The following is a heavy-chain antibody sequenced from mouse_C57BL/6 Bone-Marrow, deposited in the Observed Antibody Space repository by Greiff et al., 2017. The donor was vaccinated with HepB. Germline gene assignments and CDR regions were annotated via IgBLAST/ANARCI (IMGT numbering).Heavy chain of an antibody. V-gene: IGHV2-2*01. Sequence: QVQLQQSGPGLVQPSQSLSITCTVSGFSLTSYGVHWVRQSPGKGLEWLGVIWSGGSTDYNAAFISRLSISKDNSKSQVFFKMNSLQADDTAIYYCARRSNGDYYLYYAMDYWGQGTSVTVSS. CDR1: GFSLTSYG. J-gene: IGHJ4*01. D-gene: IGHD4-1*01. CDR2: IWSGGST. CDR3: ARRSNGDYYLYYAMDY.